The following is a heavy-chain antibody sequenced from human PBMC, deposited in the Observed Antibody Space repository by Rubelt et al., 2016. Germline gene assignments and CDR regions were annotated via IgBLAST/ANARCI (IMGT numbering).Heavy chain of an antibody. J-gene: IGHJ2*01. CDR1: GYTFTSYG. D-gene: IGHD1-1*01. Sequence: QVQLVQSGAEVKKPGASVKVSCTASGYTFTSYGISWVRQAPGQGLEWMGWISAYNGNTNCAQKLQGRVTMTTETAPSTAYMELRSLRSDDTAVYYCARWQTDDTPWYFDLWGRGTLVTVSS. CDR3: ARWQTDDTPWYFDL. V-gene: IGHV1-18*01. CDR2: ISAYNGNT.